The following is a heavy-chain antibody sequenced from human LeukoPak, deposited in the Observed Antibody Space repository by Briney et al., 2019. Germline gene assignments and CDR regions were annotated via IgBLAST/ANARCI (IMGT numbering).Heavy chain of an antibody. J-gene: IGHJ4*02. V-gene: IGHV3-13*04. CDR3: VGRLRGWSSRFDY. Sequence: GGSLRLSCVDSGFSFSSYDLHPVRQATGKGLEWVSTIGAAGEMFYPGSVKGRFTISRDDAKIAMYLQMNSLRAGDTAVYYCVGRLRGWSSRFDYWGQGILVTVSS. D-gene: IGHD6-19*01. CDR1: GFSFSSYD. CDR2: IGAAGEM.